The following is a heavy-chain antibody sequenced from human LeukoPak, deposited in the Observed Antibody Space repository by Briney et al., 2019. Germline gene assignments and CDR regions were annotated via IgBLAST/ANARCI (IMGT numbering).Heavy chain of an antibody. D-gene: IGHD3-3*01. CDR1: GFTFSSYS. V-gene: IGHV3-21*01. Sequence: KPGGSLRLSCAASGFTFSSYSMNWVRQAPGKGLEWVSSISSSSSYIYYADSVKGRFTISRDNAKNSLYLQMNSLRAEDTAVYYCARGGDYDFWSGPRIFYYYYYMDVWGKGTTVTVSS. J-gene: IGHJ6*03. CDR3: ARGGDYDFWSGPRIFYYYYYMDV. CDR2: ISSSSSYI.